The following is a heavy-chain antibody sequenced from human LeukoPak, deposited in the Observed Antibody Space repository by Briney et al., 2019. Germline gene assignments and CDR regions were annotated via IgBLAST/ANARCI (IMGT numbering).Heavy chain of an antibody. CDR1: GGSISSSSYY. CDR3: ATPGVSYYYDSSGYYGY. D-gene: IGHD3-22*01. CDR2: IYYSGST. V-gene: IGHV4-39*01. Sequence: PSETLSLTCTVSGGSISSSSYYWGWIRQPPGKGLEWIGSIYYSGSTYYNPSLKSRVTISVDTSKNQFSLELSSVTAADTAVYYCATPGVSYYYDSSGYYGYWGQGTLVTVSS. J-gene: IGHJ4*02.